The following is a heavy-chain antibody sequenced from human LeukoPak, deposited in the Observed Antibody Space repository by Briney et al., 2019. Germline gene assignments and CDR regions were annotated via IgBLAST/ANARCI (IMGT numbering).Heavy chain of an antibody. J-gene: IGHJ4*03. V-gene: IGHV3-11*05. CDR2: ISSGSEDT. Sequence: PRGSPRLSCAASGFTFSAYSMTWIRQAPGKGLEWVSYISSGSEDTLYADSVKGRFTISRDNAKNSLYLQMNSLTAEDTAVYYCAKAPYSFGSSSIDSWEQGNLVTVSS. D-gene: IGHD5-18*01. CDR3: AKAPYSFGSSSIDS. CDR1: GFTFSAYS.